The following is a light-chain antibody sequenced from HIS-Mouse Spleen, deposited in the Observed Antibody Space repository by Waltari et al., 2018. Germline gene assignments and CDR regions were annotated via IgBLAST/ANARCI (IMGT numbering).Light chain of an antibody. CDR1: SSNIGSNY. CDR3: AAWDDSLSGAV. J-gene: IGLJ7*02. Sequence: QSVLTQPPSASGTPRQRVTISCSGSSSNIGSNYCTWYQQPPGTAPKLLIYRNNQRPSGVPDRFSGSKSGTSASLAISGLRSEDEADYYCAAWDDSLSGAVFGGGTQLTAL. V-gene: IGLV1-47*01. CDR2: RNN.